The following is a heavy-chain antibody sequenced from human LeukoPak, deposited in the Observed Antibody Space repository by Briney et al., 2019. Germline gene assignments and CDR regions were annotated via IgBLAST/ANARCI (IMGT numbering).Heavy chain of an antibody. CDR2: IYYSGST. J-gene: IGHJ6*03. D-gene: IGHD3-10*01. CDR1: GGSLTNYY. V-gene: IGHV4-59*01. Sequence: SETLSLTCTVSGGSLTNYYWSWVRQPPGKGLDWIGHIYYSGSTNYNPSLKSRVTISLDTSKNQFSLKVISVTAADTAVYYCARVAKHFRGGLSFYYMDVWGKGTTVTISS. CDR3: ARVAKHFRGGLSFYYMDV.